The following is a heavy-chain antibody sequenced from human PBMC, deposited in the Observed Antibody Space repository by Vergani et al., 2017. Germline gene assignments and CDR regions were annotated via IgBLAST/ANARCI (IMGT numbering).Heavy chain of an antibody. CDR1: GYTFTSYY. V-gene: IGHV1-46*01. CDR3: ARASYYDFWSGLYYYYYMDV. J-gene: IGHJ6*03. Sequence: QVQLVQSGAEVKKPGASVKVSCKASGYTFTSYYMHWVRQAPGQGLEWMGIINPSGGSTSYAQKFQGRVTMTRDTSTSTVYMELSSLRSEDTAVYYCARASYYDFWSGLYYYYYMDVWGKGTTVTFSS. D-gene: IGHD3-3*01. CDR2: INPSGGST.